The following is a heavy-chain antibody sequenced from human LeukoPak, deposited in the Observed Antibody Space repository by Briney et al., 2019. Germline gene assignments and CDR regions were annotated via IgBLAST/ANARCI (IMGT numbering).Heavy chain of an antibody. J-gene: IGHJ4*02. CDR3: AREHIDIVGTPWDY. CDR2: IIPILDRP. CDR1: EDTFNSYG. V-gene: IGHV1-69*04. Sequence: SVKVSCKASEDTFNSYGFSWVRQAPGQGLEWMGSIIPILDRPNYAQTLQGRVTITADKSTSTTYMELSSLRSEDTAVYYCAREHIDIVGTPWDYWGQRTLVTVSS. D-gene: IGHD2-21*01.